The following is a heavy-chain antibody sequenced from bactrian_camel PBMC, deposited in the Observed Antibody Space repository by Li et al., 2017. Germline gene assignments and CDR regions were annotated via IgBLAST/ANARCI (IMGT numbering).Heavy chain of an antibody. Sequence: DVQLVESGGGSVQSGGSLRLSCASSGYRDSANYCLGWFRQAPGKERERVATFYSDGTSYVCADSVKGRFTISRDNAENTVYLQMNSLRPEDTAMYYCASSQALAACDDPLAYPYWGQGTQVTV. V-gene: IGHV3S40*01. CDR1: GYRDSANYC. D-gene: IGHD1*01. CDR3: ASSQALAACDDPLAYPY. CDR2: FYSDGTSY. J-gene: IGHJ4*01.